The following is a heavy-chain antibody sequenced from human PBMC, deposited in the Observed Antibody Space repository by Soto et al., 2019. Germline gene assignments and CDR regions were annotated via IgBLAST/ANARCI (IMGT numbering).Heavy chain of an antibody. D-gene: IGHD6-13*01. CDR1: GGSISSGDYY. CDR2: IYYSGST. CDR3: ARDHWSSSSWYEGGANPRYGMDV. V-gene: IGHV4-30-4*01. J-gene: IGHJ6*02. Sequence: SETLSLTCTVSGGSISSGDYYWSWIRQPPGKGLEWIGYIYYSGSTYYNPSLKSRVTISVDTSKNQFSLKLSSVTAADTAVYYGARDHWSSSSWYEGGANPRYGMDVWGQGTTVTVSS.